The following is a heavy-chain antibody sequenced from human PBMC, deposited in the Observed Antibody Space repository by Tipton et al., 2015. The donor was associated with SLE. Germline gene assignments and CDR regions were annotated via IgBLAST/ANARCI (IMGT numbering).Heavy chain of an antibody. Sequence: SCAASGFTFTSYAISWVRQAPGQGLEWMGGIIPIFGTANYAQKFQGRVTITADESTSTAYMELSSLRSEDTAVYYCAISDLGGADYWGQGTLVTVSS. V-gene: IGHV1-69*01. J-gene: IGHJ4*02. CDR1: GFTFTSYA. CDR3: AISDLGGADY. CDR2: IIPIFGTA. D-gene: IGHD3-16*01.